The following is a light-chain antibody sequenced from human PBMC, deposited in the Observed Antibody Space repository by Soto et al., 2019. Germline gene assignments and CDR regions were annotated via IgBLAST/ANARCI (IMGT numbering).Light chain of an antibody. Sequence: DIQLTQSPSSLSASVGDRVTITCRASQTMNNYLNWYQQKPGKAPNLLIYGASSLQSGVPSRFSGSGVETDFTLTITSLQPEDVATYYCQRTNTKPWAFGQGTRVEVK. CDR2: GAS. J-gene: IGKJ1*01. CDR3: QRTNTKPWA. CDR1: QTMNNY. V-gene: IGKV1-39*01.